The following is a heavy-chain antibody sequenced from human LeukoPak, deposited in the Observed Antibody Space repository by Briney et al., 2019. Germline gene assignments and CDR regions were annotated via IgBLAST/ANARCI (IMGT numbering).Heavy chain of an antibody. Sequence: SVKVSCKASGGTFSSYAISWVRQAPGQGLEWVGGIIPIFGTANYAQKFQGRVTITADKSTSTAYMELSSLRSEDTAVYYCARVDILTGYYHFDYWGQGTLVTVSS. CDR2: IIPIFGTA. CDR3: ARVDILTGYYHFDY. D-gene: IGHD3-9*01. CDR1: GGTFSSYA. V-gene: IGHV1-69*06. J-gene: IGHJ4*02.